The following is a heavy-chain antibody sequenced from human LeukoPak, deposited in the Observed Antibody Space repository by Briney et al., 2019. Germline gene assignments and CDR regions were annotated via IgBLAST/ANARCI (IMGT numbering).Heavy chain of an antibody. V-gene: IGHV4-59*01. D-gene: IGHD1-26*01. CDR1: GGSISSYY. CDR2: IYDTGST. Sequence: SETLSLTCTVSGGSISSYYWSWIRQPPGKGLEWIGYIYDTGSTNYNPSLKSRVTMSADTPKNQFSLKRSSVTAAATAVYFCARVGGWEPKLHGVTFDYLGQGTLVTVSS. CDR3: ARVGGWEPKLHGVTFDY. J-gene: IGHJ4*02.